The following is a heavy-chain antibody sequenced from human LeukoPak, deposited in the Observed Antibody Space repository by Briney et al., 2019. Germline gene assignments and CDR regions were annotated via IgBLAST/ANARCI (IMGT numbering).Heavy chain of an antibody. J-gene: IGHJ3*02. CDR2: IYTSGST. D-gene: IGHD7-27*01. Sequence: PSQTLSLTCTVSGGSISSGSHYWSWIRQPAGKGLEWIGRIYTSGSTNYNPSLKSRVTISVDTSKNQFSLKLSSVTAADTAVYYCARAELGSDDAFDIWGQGTMVTVSS. CDR1: GGSISSGSHY. CDR3: ARAELGSDDAFDI. V-gene: IGHV4-61*02.